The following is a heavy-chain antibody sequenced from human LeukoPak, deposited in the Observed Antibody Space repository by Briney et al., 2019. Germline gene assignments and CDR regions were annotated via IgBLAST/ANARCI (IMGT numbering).Heavy chain of an antibody. CDR3: ARETHYYDSSGYLGY. D-gene: IGHD3-22*01. J-gene: IGHJ4*02. V-gene: IGHV4-34*01. CDR1: GGSFSGYY. CDR2: INHSGST. Sequence: SETLSLTCAVYGGSFSGYYWSWIRQPPGKGLEWIGEINHSGSTNYNPSLKSRVTISVDTSKNQFSLKLSSVTAADTAVYYCARETHYYDSSGYLGYWGQGTLVTVSS.